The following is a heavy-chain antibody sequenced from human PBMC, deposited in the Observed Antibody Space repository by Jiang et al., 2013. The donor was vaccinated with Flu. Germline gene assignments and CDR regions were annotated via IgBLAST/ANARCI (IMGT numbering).Heavy chain of an antibody. J-gene: IGHJ3*02. V-gene: IGHV6-1*01. CDR3: VRDADIGLDAFDI. D-gene: IGHD5-12*01. CDR2: TYSRSKWYH. CDR1: GDYITHNV. Sequence: SQTLSLTCAISGDYITHNVWNWIRQSPSRGLEWLGRTYSRSKWYHDYAPSLIGRISITADTSKNQFSLQLNSVTPEDTAVYYCVRDADIGLDAFDIWDQGIMVSVSS.